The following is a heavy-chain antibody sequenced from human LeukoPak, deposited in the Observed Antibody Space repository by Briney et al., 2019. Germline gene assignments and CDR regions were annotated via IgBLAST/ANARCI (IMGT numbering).Heavy chain of an antibody. CDR1: GGSTSSGSHY. CDR3: ARQDLAVSGIDY. V-gene: IGHV4-39*01. D-gene: IGHD6-13*01. Sequence: PSETLSLTCTVSGGSTSSGSHYWGWIRQPPEKGLEWIGSIYYSGTTYYSPSLKSRVSISLDTSKDQFSLKLNSVTAADTAVYYCARQDLAVSGIDYWGQGTLVTVSS. CDR2: IYYSGTT. J-gene: IGHJ4*02.